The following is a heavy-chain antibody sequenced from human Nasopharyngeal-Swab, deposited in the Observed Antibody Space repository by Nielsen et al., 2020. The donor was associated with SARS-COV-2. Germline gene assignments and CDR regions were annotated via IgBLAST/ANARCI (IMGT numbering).Heavy chain of an antibody. CDR2: INWNGGST. CDR3: ARGTRYDFWSGYSFYYYYGMDV. D-gene: IGHD3-3*01. Sequence: GGSLRLSCAASGFTFDDYGMSWVRQAPGKGLEWVSGINWNGGSTGYADPVKGRFTISRDNAKNSLYLQMNSLRAEDTALYHCARGTRYDFWSGYSFYYYYGMDVWGQGTTVTVSS. J-gene: IGHJ6*02. CDR1: GFTFDDYG. V-gene: IGHV3-20*01.